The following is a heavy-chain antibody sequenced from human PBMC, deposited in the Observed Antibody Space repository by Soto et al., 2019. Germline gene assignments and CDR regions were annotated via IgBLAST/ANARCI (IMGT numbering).Heavy chain of an antibody. Sequence: EVQLVESGGDLVQPGGSLKLPCAASGFIFSGTTIHWVRQASGEGLEWVGRIRGRADNYATGYAASVKGRFTISRDDSKKTAYLQMNSLKTEDTAVYFCTRAPDGNNADYWGQGTLVTVSS. CDR2: IRGRADNYAT. CDR1: GFIFSGTT. J-gene: IGHJ4*02. CDR3: TRAPDGNNADY. V-gene: IGHV3-73*02. D-gene: IGHD6-13*01.